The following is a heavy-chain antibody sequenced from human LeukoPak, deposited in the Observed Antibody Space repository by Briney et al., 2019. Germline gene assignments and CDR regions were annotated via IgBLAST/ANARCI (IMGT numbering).Heavy chain of an antibody. CDR3: AKARGADYGDYVIFDY. CDR1: GYIFSTFG. V-gene: IGHV3-23*01. CDR2: ISGSGDST. D-gene: IGHD4-17*01. J-gene: IGHJ4*02. Sequence: GSLRLSFATSGYIFSTFGMSWVRQAPGKGLEWVSSISGSGDSTYYADSVKGRFAISRDNSKSTLYLQLSSLRAEDTAVYYCAKARGADYGDYVIFDYWGQGTLVTVSS.